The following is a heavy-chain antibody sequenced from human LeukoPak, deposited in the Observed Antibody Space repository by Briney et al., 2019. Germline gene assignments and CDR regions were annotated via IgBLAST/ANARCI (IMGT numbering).Heavy chain of an antibody. D-gene: IGHD2-21*01. Sequence: GGSLRLSCEASGITFSNSGMHWVREAPGKGLEWVAYIGHDGRNKFYTESVRGRFTISGDNSMKMAYLQMNSLRTEDTAIYFCAKDGDWTFDIWGQGTMVTVSS. CDR1: GITFSNSG. V-gene: IGHV3-30*02. CDR3: AKDGDWTFDI. CDR2: IGHDGRNK. J-gene: IGHJ3*02.